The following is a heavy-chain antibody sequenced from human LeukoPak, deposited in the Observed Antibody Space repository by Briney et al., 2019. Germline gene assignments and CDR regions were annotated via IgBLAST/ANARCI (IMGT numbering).Heavy chain of an antibody. D-gene: IGHD3-22*01. J-gene: IGHJ5*02. CDR1: GYTFTGYY. CDR2: INPNSGGT. Sequence: ASVKVSCKASGYTFTGYYMHWVRQAPGQGLEWMGWINPNSGGTNYAQKFQGRVTMTRDTSISTAYMELSRLRSEDTAVYYCANSYYYDSSGYYYASAWGQGTLVTVSS. V-gene: IGHV1-2*02. CDR3: ANSYYYDSSGYYYASA.